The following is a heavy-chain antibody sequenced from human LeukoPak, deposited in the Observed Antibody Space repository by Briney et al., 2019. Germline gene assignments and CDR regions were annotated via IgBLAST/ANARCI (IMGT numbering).Heavy chain of an antibody. Sequence: GGSLRLSCAASGFTFSSYSMNWVRQAPGKGLEWVSSISSSSSYIYYADSVKGRFTISRDNAKNSLYLQMNSLRAEDTAVYYCARYHRTATMALDYWGQGTLVTVSS. J-gene: IGHJ4*02. CDR3: ARYHRTATMALDY. CDR2: ISSSSSYI. V-gene: IGHV3-21*01. D-gene: IGHD5-12*01. CDR1: GFTFSSYS.